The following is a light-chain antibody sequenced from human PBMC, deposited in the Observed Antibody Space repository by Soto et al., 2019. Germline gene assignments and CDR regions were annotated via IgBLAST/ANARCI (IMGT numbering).Light chain of an antibody. CDR1: QSISSY. Sequence: DIQMTQSPSSLSASVGDRVTITCRASQSISSYLNWYQQKPGKAPKLLIYAASSLQSGVPSRFSGRGSRTYFTLTISSLQPEDFATYYCQQKYSTPLTFGGGTKVEIK. CDR2: AAS. CDR3: QQKYSTPLT. V-gene: IGKV1-39*01. J-gene: IGKJ4*01.